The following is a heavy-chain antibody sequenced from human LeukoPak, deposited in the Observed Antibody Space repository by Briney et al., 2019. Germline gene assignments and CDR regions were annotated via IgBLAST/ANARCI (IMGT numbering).Heavy chain of an antibody. V-gene: IGHV4-34*01. CDR2: VNHSGST. J-gene: IGHJ5*02. CDR3: ARERASNNHDNWFDP. Sequence: PSETLSLTCTVSGGSISSYYWSWIRQPPGKGLEWIGEVNHSGSTKYNPSLKSRVTISADKSKNQFFLRLSPVAAADSGVYYCARERASNNHDNWFDPWGQGALVTVSS. CDR1: GGSISSYY.